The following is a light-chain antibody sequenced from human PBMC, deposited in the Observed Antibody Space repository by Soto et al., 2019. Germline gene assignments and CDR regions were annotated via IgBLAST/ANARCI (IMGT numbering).Light chain of an antibody. J-gene: IGLJ2*01. CDR3: AAWDDSLSGRV. V-gene: IGLV1-47*01. Sequence: QSVLTQPPSASGTPGQRVTISCSGSTSNIGSNYVYWYQQLPGTAPKLLIYMNNQRPSGVPDRFSGSKSGTSASLAISGLRSEDEADYDCAAWDDSLSGRVFGGGTKLTVL. CDR2: MNN. CDR1: TSNIGSNY.